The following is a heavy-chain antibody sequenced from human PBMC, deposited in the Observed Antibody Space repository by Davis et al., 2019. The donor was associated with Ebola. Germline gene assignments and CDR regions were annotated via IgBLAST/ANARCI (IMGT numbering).Heavy chain of an antibody. J-gene: IGHJ4*02. D-gene: IGHD3-22*01. Sequence: ASVKVSCKASGYNFAAYDISWVRQAPGQGLEWMGWISGYNGNTKYAQKFQDRVTMTMDTSTNTAYMELRSLRSDDTAVFFCARDPYYYDSSGTRRYYDYWGQGTLVTVSS. V-gene: IGHV1-18*04. CDR1: GYNFAAYD. CDR2: ISGYNGNT. CDR3: ARDPYYYDSSGTRRYYDY.